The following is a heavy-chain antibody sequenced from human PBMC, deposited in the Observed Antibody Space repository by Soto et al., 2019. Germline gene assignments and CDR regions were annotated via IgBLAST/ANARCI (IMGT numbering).Heavy chain of an antibody. CDR3: HSAAGRVY. J-gene: IGHJ4*01. CDR2: IRSKANSYAT. Sequence: GSLRLSCAASGFTFIGSAMHWVRQASGKGLEWVGRIRSKANSYATAYAASVKGRFTISRDDSKNTAYLQMNSLKTEDTAVYYRHSAAGRVYWGQGTLVTVSS. CDR1: GFTFIGSA. V-gene: IGHV3-73*01. D-gene: IGHD6-13*01.